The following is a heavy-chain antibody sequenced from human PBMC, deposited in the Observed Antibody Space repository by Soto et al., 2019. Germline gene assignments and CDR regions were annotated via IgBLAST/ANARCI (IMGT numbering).Heavy chain of an antibody. CDR3: AKEGRYSSSRGYFDY. CDR2: ISGSADGT. CDR1: GFTFSRYS. J-gene: IGHJ4*02. D-gene: IGHD6-13*01. Sequence: PGGSLRLSCAASGFTFSRYSMTWVRQAPGKGLEWVSTISGSADGTYYTDSVKGRFTISRDNSKNTLYLQMNSLRAEDTAVYYCAKEGRYSSSRGYFDYWGQGTLVTVSS. V-gene: IGHV3-23*01.